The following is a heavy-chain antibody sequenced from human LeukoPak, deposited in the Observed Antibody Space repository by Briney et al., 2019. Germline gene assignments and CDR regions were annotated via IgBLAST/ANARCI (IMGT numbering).Heavy chain of an antibody. J-gene: IGHJ4*02. CDR3: ARPESYGSGPYYFDY. D-gene: IGHD3-10*01. CDR2: INHSGST. Sequence: PGGSLRLSCAASGFTFDGSWMNWVRQPPGKGLEWIGEINHSGSTNYNPSLKSRVTISVDTSKNQFSLKLSSVTAADTAVYYCARPESYGSGPYYFDYWGQGTLVTVSS. V-gene: IGHV4-34*01. CDR1: GFTFDGSW.